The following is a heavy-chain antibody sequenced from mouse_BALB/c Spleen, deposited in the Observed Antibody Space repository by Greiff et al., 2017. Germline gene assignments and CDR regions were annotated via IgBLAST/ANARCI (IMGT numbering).Heavy chain of an antibody. V-gene: IGHV14-3*02. D-gene: IGHD1-1*01. CDR1: GFNIKDTY. Sequence: EVKLVESGAELVKPGASVKLSCTASGFNIKDTYMHWVKQRPEQGLEWIGRIDPANGNTKYDPKFQGKATITADTSSNTAYLQLSSLTSEDTAVYYCASLYYGSSYDAMDYWGQGTSVTVSS. J-gene: IGHJ4*01. CDR2: IDPANGNT. CDR3: ASLYYGSSYDAMDY.